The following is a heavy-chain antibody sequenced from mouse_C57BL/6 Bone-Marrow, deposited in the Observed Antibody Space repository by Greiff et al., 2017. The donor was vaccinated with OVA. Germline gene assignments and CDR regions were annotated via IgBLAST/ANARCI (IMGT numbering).Heavy chain of an antibody. CDR3: ARPTVVGFDY. CDR1: GFTFSSYA. J-gene: IGHJ2*01. D-gene: IGHD1-1*01. Sequence: LVESGGGLVKPGGSLKLSCAASGFTFSSYAMSWVRQTPEKRLEWVATISDGGSYTYYPDNVKGRFTISRDNAKNNLYLQMSHLKSEDTAMYYCARPTVVGFDYWGQGTTLTVSS. CDR2: ISDGGSYT. V-gene: IGHV5-4*01.